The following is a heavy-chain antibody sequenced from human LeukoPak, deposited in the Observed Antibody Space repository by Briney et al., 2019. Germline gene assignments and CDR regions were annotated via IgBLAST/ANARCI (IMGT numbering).Heavy chain of an antibody. Sequence: GGSLRLSCAASGFTFDDYAMHWVRQAPGKGLEWVSLISGDGGSTYYADSVKGRFTISRDNSKNSLYLQMNSLRTEDTALYYCAKDIGVVPGYGYGTLFDYWGQGTLVTVSS. CDR1: GFTFDDYA. CDR2: ISGDGGST. J-gene: IGHJ4*02. CDR3: AKDIGVVPGYGYGTLFDY. D-gene: IGHD5-18*01. V-gene: IGHV3-43*02.